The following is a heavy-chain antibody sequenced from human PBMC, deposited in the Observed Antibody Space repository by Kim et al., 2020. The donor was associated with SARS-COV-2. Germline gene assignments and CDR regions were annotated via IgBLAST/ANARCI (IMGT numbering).Heavy chain of an antibody. CDR1: GDSITRSYY. J-gene: IGHJ5*01. Sequence: SETLSLTCAVSGDSITRSYYWGWIRQPPGKGLEWIGSIFSGGTTYYNPSLKSRVTISVDASKSQFSLKMTSVAAADTAVYYCAKGGGSVVAGVSLIDSWGQGALATGSS. CDR2: IFSGGTT. V-gene: IGHV4-38-2*01. CDR3: AKGGGSVVAGVSLIDS. D-gene: IGHD2-15*01.